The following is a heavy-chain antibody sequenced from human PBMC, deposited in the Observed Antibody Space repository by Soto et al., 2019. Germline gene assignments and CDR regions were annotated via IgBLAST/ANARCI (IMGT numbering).Heavy chain of an antibody. CDR2: INAGNGNT. D-gene: IGHD3-16*02. Sequence: QDQLVQSGAEEKKPGASVKVSCQASGYTFTAYAIHWVRQAPGQRLEWMGWINAGNGNTRYLQKFQTRITITRDTSASTAYMELSSLTFADTAVYYCAMSAISPFGGLIGPFDYWGQGNLVAVSS. J-gene: IGHJ4*02. V-gene: IGHV1-3*05. CDR3: AMSAISPFGGLIGPFDY. CDR1: GYTFTAYA.